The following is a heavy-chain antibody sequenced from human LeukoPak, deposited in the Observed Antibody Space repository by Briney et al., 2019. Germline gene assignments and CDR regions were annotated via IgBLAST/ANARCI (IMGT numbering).Heavy chain of an antibody. D-gene: IGHD6-13*01. V-gene: IGHV3-53*01. CDR3: ARGISSWRNYFDY. Sequence: GGSLRLSCAASGFTVSSNYMSWVRQAPGKGLEWVSVIYSGGSTYYADSVKGRFTISRDNSKNTLYLQMNSLRAEDTAVYYCARGISSWRNYFDYWGQGTLVTASS. J-gene: IGHJ4*02. CDR1: GFTVSSNY. CDR2: IYSGGST.